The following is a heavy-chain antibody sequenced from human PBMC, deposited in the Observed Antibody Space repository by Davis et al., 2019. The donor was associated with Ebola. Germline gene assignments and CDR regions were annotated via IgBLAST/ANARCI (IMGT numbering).Heavy chain of an antibody. J-gene: IGHJ5*02. Sequence: ASVKVSCKASGYTFTSYDINWVRQATGQGLEWIGWMNPNSGNTGYAQKFQGRVTMTRNTSISTAYMELSSLRSEDTAVYYCARDHGIGYGDYGVWFDPWGQGTLVTVSS. V-gene: IGHV1-8*01. CDR2: MNPNSGNT. CDR1: GYTFTSYD. CDR3: ARDHGIGYGDYGVWFDP. D-gene: IGHD4-17*01.